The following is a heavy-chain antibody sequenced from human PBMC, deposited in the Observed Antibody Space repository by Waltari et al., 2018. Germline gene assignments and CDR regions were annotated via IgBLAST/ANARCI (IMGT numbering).Heavy chain of an antibody. CDR2: IYHSGST. V-gene: IGHV4-38-2*01. CDR3: AISHQLLWELTYYYYMDV. D-gene: IGHD2-2*01. CDR1: GYSISSGYY. J-gene: IGHJ6*03. Sequence: QVQLQESGPGLVKPSETLSLTCAVSGYSISSGYYWGWIRQPPGRGLEWIGSIYHSGSTYYIPSLKSRFTISVDTSKNQFSLKLSSVTAADTAVYYCAISHQLLWELTYYYYMDVWGKGTTVTVSS.